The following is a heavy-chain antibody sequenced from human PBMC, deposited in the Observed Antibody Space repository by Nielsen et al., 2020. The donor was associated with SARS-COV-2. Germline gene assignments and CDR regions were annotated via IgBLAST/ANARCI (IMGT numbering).Heavy chain of an antibody. J-gene: IGHJ6*02. V-gene: IGHV4-31*03. D-gene: IGHD1-26*01. CDR2: IYYSGST. CDR1: GGSIGSGGYY. CDR3: ARVDSGKGYYYGMDV. Sequence: SETLSLTCTVSGGSIGSGGYYWSWIRQHPGKGLEWIGYIYYSGSTYYNPSLKSRVTISVDTSKNQFSLKLSSVTAADTAVYYCARVDSGKGYYYGMDVWGQGTTVTVSS.